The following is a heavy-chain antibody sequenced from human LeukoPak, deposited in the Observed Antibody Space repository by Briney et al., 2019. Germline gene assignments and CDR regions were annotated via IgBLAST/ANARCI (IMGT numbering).Heavy chain of an antibody. CDR2: IIPIFGTA. Sequence: SVKVSCKASGGTFSSYAISWVRQAPGQGLEWMGGIIPIFGTANYAQKFQGRVTITADESTSTAYMELSSLRSEDTAVYYCARVYGDFPVSSGDSYWHGYFDNWGQGTLVIVSS. CDR3: ARVYGDFPVSSGDSYWHGYFDN. D-gene: IGHD3-22*01. CDR1: GGTFSSYA. J-gene: IGHJ4*02. V-gene: IGHV1-69*13.